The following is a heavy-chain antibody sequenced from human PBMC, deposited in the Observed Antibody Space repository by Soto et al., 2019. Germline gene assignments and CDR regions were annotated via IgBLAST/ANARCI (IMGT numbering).Heavy chain of an antibody. V-gene: IGHV1-69*01. CDR1: GGTFSSYS. J-gene: IGHJ4*01. D-gene: IGHD1-26*01. CDR3: AREGGSNSGGIDY. Sequence: QVQLVQSGAEVKKPGSSVKVSCQASGGTFSSYSINWVRQAPGQGLEWMGAIIPIFGTANYAQKFQGRVTITAAESTSTAYMELSSLRSEDKAVYYCAREGGSNSGGIDYWGHGTLVTVSS. CDR2: IIPIFGTA.